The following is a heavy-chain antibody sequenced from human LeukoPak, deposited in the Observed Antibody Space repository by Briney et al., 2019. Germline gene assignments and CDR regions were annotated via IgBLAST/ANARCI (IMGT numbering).Heavy chain of an antibody. V-gene: IGHV3-23*01. CDR2: ITDSVGDT. CDR3: AKVFVSLGPTRGYSFDY. CDR1: GFTSIAYA. Sequence: PGGSLRLSCVGSGFTSIAYALTWARQAPGKGLEWVSAITDSVGDTYYANSVQGRFTISRDNSRNTLYLQMNSLRAEDTAIYYCAKVFVSLGPTRGYSFDYWGQGSLVTVSS. J-gene: IGHJ4*02. D-gene: IGHD3-16*01.